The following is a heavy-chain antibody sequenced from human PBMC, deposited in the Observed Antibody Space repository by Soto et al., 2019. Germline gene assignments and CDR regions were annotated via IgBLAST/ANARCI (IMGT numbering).Heavy chain of an antibody. CDR1: GGSISSSSYY. CDR2: IYYSGST. V-gene: IGHV4-39*07. Sequence: SETLSLTCTVSGGSISSSSYYWGWIRQPPGKGLEWIGSIYYSGSTYYNPSLKSRVTISVDTSKNQFSLKLSSVTAADTAVYYCARDRYDILTGYREYFQHWGQGTLVTVSS. D-gene: IGHD3-9*01. CDR3: ARDRYDILTGYREYFQH. J-gene: IGHJ1*01.